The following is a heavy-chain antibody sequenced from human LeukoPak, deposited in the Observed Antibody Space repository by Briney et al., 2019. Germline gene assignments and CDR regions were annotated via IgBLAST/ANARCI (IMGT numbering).Heavy chain of an antibody. CDR2: ISWNSGSI. CDR3: ARGFNRGFDP. J-gene: IGHJ5*02. CDR1: GFTFDDYA. D-gene: IGHD3-10*01. Sequence: GGSLRLSCAASGFTFDDYAMHWVRQAPGKGLEWVSGISWNSGSIGYADSVKGRFTISRDNAKNSLYLQMNSLRAEDTALYYCARGFNRGFDPWGQGTLVIVSS. V-gene: IGHV3-9*01.